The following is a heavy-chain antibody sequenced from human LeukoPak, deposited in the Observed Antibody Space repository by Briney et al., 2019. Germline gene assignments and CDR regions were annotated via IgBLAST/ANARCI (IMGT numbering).Heavy chain of an antibody. Sequence: SETLSLTCTVSGGSISSSSYYWGWIRQPPGKGLEWIGSIYYSGSTYYNPSLKSRVTISVDTSKNQFSLKPSSVTAADTAVYYCARRGTIAAAGDYWGQGTLVTVSS. V-gene: IGHV4-39*01. J-gene: IGHJ4*02. CDR3: ARRGTIAAAGDY. D-gene: IGHD6-13*01. CDR2: IYYSGST. CDR1: GGSISSSSYY.